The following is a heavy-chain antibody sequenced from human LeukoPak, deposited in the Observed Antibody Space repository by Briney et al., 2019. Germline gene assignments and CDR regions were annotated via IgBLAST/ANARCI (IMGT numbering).Heavy chain of an antibody. J-gene: IGHJ4*02. CDR2: IRYDGSNK. Sequence: GGSLRLSCAASGFTFSSYGMHWVRQAPGKGLEWVAFIRYDGSNKYYADSVKGRFTISRDNSKNTLYLQMNSLRAEDTAVYYCAKDSSPGYCSSTSCYPYFDYWGQGTLVTVSS. V-gene: IGHV3-30*02. CDR3: AKDSSPGYCSSTSCYPYFDY. D-gene: IGHD2-2*01. CDR1: GFTFSSYG.